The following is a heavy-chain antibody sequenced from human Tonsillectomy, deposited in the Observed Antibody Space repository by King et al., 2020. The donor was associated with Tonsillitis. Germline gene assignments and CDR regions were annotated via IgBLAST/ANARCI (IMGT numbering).Heavy chain of an antibody. Sequence: VQLVESGGGVVQPGRSLRLSCAASGFTFSSYAMHWVRQAPGKGLEWVAGISYDGRNKFCADSVKGRVTISRDNSKNTLYLEMNSLGGEDTAVYYCAKDLGDLAVAGDFDSWGQGTLVTVSS. CDR3: AKDLGDLAVAGDFDS. CDR1: GFTFSSYA. J-gene: IGHJ4*02. V-gene: IGHV3-30*18. CDR2: ISYDGRNK. D-gene: IGHD6-19*01.